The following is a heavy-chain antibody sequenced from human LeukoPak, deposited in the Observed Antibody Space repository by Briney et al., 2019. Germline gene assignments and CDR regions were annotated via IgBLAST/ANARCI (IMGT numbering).Heavy chain of an antibody. CDR3: AREHLGTTSDGVHYYFDY. Sequence: PGGSLRLSCAASGFTFRDYYMSWIREAPGKGLVWVSYISSSGNFTNYEDSVKGRFTVSRDNAKKSLYLQMNSLSAEDTAVYYCAREHLGTTSDGVHYYFDYWGQGILVTVSS. V-gene: IGHV3-11*05. J-gene: IGHJ4*02. CDR1: GFTFRDYY. D-gene: IGHD3-3*01. CDR2: ISSSGNFT.